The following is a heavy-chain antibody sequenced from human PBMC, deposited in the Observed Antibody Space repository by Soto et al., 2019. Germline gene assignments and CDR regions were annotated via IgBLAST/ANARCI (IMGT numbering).Heavy chain of an antibody. CDR2: IYHSGST. D-gene: IGHD6-13*01. Sequence: SETLSLTCTVSGGSISSSNWWSWVRQPPGKGLEWIGEIYHSGSTNYNPSLKSRVTISVDKSKNQFSLKLSSVTAADTAVYYCAREYSSSWDYFDYWGQGTLVTVSS. CDR3: AREYSSSWDYFDY. CDR1: GGSISSSNW. J-gene: IGHJ4*02. V-gene: IGHV4-4*02.